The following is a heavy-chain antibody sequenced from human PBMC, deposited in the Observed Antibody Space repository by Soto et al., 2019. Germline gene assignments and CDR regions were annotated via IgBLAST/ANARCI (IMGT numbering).Heavy chain of an antibody. J-gene: IGHJ4*02. V-gene: IGHV1-3*01. D-gene: IGHD3-10*01. CDR1: GYTFPSYA. CDR2: INAGNGNT. CDR3: ASGPSGYFDY. Sequence: ASVKGSCKASGYTFPSYAMHWVRQAPGQRLEWMGWINAGNGNTKYSQKFQGRVTITRDTSASTAYMELSSLRSEDTAVYYCASGPSGYFDYWGQGTLVTRLL.